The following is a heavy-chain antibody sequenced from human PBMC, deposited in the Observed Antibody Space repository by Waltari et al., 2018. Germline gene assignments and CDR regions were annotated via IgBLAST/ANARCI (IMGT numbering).Heavy chain of an antibody. D-gene: IGHD3-3*01. CDR2: ISSSSSTI. CDR3: ARQRRITIFGVVISNYMDV. CDR1: GFTFSSYS. V-gene: IGHV3-48*04. J-gene: IGHJ6*03. Sequence: EVQLVESGGGLVQPGGSLRLSCAASGFTFSSYSMNWVRQAPGKGLEWVSYISSSSSTIYYADSVKGRFTISRDNAKNSLYLQMNSLRAEDTAVYYCARQRRITIFGVVISNYMDVWGKGTTVTVSS.